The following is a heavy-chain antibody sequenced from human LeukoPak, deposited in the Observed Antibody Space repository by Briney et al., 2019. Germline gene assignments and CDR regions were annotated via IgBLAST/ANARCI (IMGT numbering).Heavy chain of an antibody. Sequence: ESGPTLVKPTQTLTLTCTFSGFSLSTSGVGVGWIRQPPGKALEWLALIYWDDDKRYSPPLKSRLTITKDTSKNQVVLTLTNMDPVDTATYYCALSTTVTTPMGYWGQGTLVTVSS. CDR2: IYWDDDK. V-gene: IGHV2-5*02. D-gene: IGHD4-17*01. CDR1: GFSLSTSGVG. CDR3: ALSTTVTTPMGY. J-gene: IGHJ4*02.